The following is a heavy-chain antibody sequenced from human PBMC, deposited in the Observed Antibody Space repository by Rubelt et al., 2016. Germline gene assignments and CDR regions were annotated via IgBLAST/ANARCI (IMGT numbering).Heavy chain of an antibody. D-gene: IGHD3-22*01. CDR2: INHSGST. CDR3: AAAPDSRGYYGNFDY. Sequence: QLQLQESGPGLVKPSATLSLTCAVSGGSISSSSSYYWAWIRQSPGKGLEWIGEINHSGSTNYNTSLKRRVTLSVDTSKNKFSLKLRSVTATDTAGYYCAAAPDSRGYYGNFDYWGQGTLVTVSS. CDR1: GGSISSSSSYY. V-gene: IGHV4-39*01. J-gene: IGHJ4*02.